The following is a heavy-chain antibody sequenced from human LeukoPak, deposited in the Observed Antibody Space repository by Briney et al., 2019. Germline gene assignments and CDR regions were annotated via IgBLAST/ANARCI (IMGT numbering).Heavy chain of an antibody. CDR2: TYYSGST. D-gene: IGHD3-22*01. CDR3: ARPYYYDSRIDP. CDR1: GVSISSGDYY. V-gene: IGHV4-30-4*01. Sequence: SPTLSLPCTVSGVSISSGDYYWSLIRQPPGKGLEWIGYTYYSGSTYYNPSLKSRVTISVDTSKNQFSLKLSSVTAADTAVYYCARPYYYDSRIDPWGQGTRVTVSS. J-gene: IGHJ5*02.